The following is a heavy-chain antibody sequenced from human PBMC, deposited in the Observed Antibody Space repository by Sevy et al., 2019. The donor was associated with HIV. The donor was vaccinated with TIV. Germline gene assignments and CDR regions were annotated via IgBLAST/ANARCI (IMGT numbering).Heavy chain of an antibody. CDR3: ARSSGSYFD. CDR2: INTDGSST. J-gene: IGHJ4*02. V-gene: IGHV3-74*01. D-gene: IGHD3-10*01. Sequence: GGSLRLSCATSGFTFSSYWMHWVRQAPGKGLVWVSRINTDGSSTTYAHSVKGRFTISRNNAENTLYLQMNSLRAEDTAVYYCARSSGSYFDWGQGTLVTVSS. CDR1: GFTFSSYW.